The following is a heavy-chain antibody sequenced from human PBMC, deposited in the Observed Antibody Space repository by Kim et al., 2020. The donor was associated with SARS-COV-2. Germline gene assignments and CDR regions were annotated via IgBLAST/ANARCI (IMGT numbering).Heavy chain of an antibody. CDR2: IYYSGST. D-gene: IGHD3-10*01. CDR3: ARDVAYGSGSYYSRGMDV. V-gene: IGHV4-59*01. Sequence: SETLSLTCTVSGGSISSYYWSWIRQPPGKGLEWIGYIYYSGSTNYNPSLKSRVTISVDTSKNQFSLKLSSVTAADTAVYYCARDVAYGSGSYYSRGMDVWGQGTTVTVSS. CDR1: GGSISSYY. J-gene: IGHJ6*02.